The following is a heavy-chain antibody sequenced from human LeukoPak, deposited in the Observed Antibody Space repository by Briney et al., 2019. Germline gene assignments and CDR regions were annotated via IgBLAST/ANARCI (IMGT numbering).Heavy chain of an antibody. D-gene: IGHD3-3*01. J-gene: IGHJ4*02. V-gene: IGHV3-30*02. CDR3: ARRTRGYYSAY. CDR1: GFTFRTYG. CDR2: IHYDGSNK. Sequence: GGSLRLSCAASGFTFRTYGMHWVRQAPGKGLEWVSFIHYDGSNKYYTDSVKGRFTISRDDSKNTLYLQMNSLRSEDTAVYYCARRTRGYYSAYWGQGTLVTVSS.